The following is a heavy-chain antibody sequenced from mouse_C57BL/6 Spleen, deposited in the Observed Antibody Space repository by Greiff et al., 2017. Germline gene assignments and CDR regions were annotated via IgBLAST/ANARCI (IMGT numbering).Heavy chain of an antibody. CDR1: GYSFTGYY. Sequence: EVQLVESGPELVKPGASVKISCKASGYSFTGYYMNWVKQSPEKSLEWIGEINPSTGGTTYNQKFKAKATLTVDKSSSTAYMQLKSLTSEDSAVYYCARPYYGSSPFAYWGQGTLVTVSA. CDR2: INPSTGGT. D-gene: IGHD1-1*01. CDR3: ARPYYGSSPFAY. J-gene: IGHJ3*01. V-gene: IGHV1-42*01.